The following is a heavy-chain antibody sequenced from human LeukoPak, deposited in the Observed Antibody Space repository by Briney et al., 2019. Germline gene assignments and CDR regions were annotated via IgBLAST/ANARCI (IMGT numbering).Heavy chain of an antibody. Sequence: GSLRLSCAASGFTFSSFAMNWVRQAPGKGLECVSIISGSGHSTFYADSVKGRFTISRDNSKNMLYLQLNSLRAEDTAVYYCAKQDPYYYDSSGLGGALDYWGQGTLVTVSS. D-gene: IGHD3-22*01. J-gene: IGHJ4*02. CDR1: GFTFSSFA. CDR2: ISGSGHST. CDR3: AKQDPYYYDSSGLGGALDY. V-gene: IGHV3-23*01.